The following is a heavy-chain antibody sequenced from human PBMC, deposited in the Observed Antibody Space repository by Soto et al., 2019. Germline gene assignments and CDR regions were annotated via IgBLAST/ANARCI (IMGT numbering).Heavy chain of an antibody. CDR1: GGTFSSYT. D-gene: IGHD4-17*01. J-gene: IGHJ4*02. V-gene: IGHV1-69*04. Sequence: QVQLVQSGAEVKKPGSSVKVCCKASGGTFSSYTISWVRQAPGQGLEWMGRIITILGIANYAQKSQGRVTITADKSTSTAYMALSSLRSEDTALYYCASDYGANSGWGQGPLVTVSS. CDR2: IITILGIA. CDR3: ASDYGANSG.